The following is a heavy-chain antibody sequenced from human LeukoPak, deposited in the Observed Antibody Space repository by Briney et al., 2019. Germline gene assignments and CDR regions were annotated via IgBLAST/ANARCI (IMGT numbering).Heavy chain of an antibody. CDR3: ATGYYDYVWGSYRYLYYFDY. CDR1: GYTLTELS. D-gene: IGHD3-16*02. V-gene: IGHV1-24*01. J-gene: IGHJ4*02. Sequence: ASVKVSCKVSGYTLTELSMHWVRQAPGKGLEWMGGFDPEDGETIYAQKFQGRVTMTEDKSTDTAYMELSSLRSEDTAVYYCATGYYDYVWGSYRYLYYFDYWGQGTLVTVSS. CDR2: FDPEDGET.